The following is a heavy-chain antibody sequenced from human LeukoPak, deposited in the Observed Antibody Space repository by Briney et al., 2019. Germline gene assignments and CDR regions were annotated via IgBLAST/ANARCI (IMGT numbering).Heavy chain of an antibody. D-gene: IGHD6-25*01. V-gene: IGHV1-8*01. CDR3: ARGDSSGLYYYYYMDV. J-gene: IGHJ6*03. Sequence: ASVKVSCKASGYTFTSYDINWVRQATGQGLEWMGWMNPNSGNTGYAQKFQGRVTMTRNTSISTAYMELSSLRSEDTAVYYCARGDSSGLYYYYYMDVWGKGTTVTISS. CDR2: MNPNSGNT. CDR1: GYTFTSYD.